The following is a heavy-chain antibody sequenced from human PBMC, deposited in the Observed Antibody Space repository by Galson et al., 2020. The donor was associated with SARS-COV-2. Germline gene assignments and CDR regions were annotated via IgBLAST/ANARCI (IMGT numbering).Heavy chain of an antibody. CDR2: FDPEDGET. Sequence: ASVKVSCKVSGYTLTELSMHWVRQAPGKGLEWMGGFDPEDGETIYAQTFQGRVTMTEDTSTDTAYMELSSLRSEDTAVYYCATVGPLRYFDWLLNYWGQGTLVTVSS. CDR3: ATVGPLRYFDWLLNY. D-gene: IGHD3-9*01. V-gene: IGHV1-24*01. CDR1: GYTLTELS. J-gene: IGHJ4*02.